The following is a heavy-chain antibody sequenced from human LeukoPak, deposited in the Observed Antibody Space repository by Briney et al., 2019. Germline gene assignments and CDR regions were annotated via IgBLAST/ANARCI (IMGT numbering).Heavy chain of an antibody. CDR1: GGSISSSSYY. V-gene: IGHV4-39*01. CDR3: ATRGKIVVVPAAPGDDAFDI. D-gene: IGHD2-2*01. Sequence: PSETLSLTCTVSGGSISSSSYYWGWIRQPPGKGLEWLGSIYYSGSTYYNPSLKSRVTISVDTSKNQFSLKLSSVTAADTAVYYCATRGKIVVVPAAPGDDAFDIWGQGTMVTVSS. J-gene: IGHJ3*02. CDR2: IYYSGST.